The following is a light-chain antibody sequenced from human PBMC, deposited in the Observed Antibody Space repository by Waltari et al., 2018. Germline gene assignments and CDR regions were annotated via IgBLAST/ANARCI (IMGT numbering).Light chain of an antibody. V-gene: IGKV2-28*01. CDR3: MQTLQTPFT. Sequence: DIVMTQAPLSLSVTLVEPASISCRSSQSLLGTNGYNYLNWYLQKSGQSPQLLIYYGSYRASGVPDRFSGSGSGTDFTLKISGVEAEDVGVYYCMQTLQTPFTFGPGTKLDIK. CDR1: QSLLGTNGYNY. CDR2: YGS. J-gene: IGKJ3*01.